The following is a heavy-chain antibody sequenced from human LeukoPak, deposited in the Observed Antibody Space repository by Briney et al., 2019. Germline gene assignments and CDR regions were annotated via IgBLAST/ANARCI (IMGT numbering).Heavy chain of an antibody. CDR2: IIPIFGTA. CDR1: GGTSISYA. J-gene: IGHJ6*02. V-gene: IGHV1-69*13. Sequence: ASVKVSCKASGGTSISYAISWVRQAPGQGLEWMGGIIPIFGTANYAQKFQGRVTITADESTSTAYMELSSLRSEDTAVYYCADRYYYYGMDVWGQGTTVTVSS. D-gene: IGHD1-14*01. CDR3: ADRYYYYGMDV.